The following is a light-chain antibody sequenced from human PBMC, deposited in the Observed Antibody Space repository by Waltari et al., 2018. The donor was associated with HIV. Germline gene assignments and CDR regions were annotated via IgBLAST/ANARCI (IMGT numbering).Light chain of an antibody. J-gene: IGLJ3*02. CDR1: SSDVGAYNL. CDR3: CSYFSEIVPCV. V-gene: IGLV2-23*02. Sequence: QTALTQPASVSGSPGQSITISCTGTSSDVGAYNLVSWYQQHPGKAPSLIIYDVSERPAGVSNLFTGSKSGNTASLTISALHAEDEAYYYCCSYFSEIVPCVFGGGTKLTVL. CDR2: DVS.